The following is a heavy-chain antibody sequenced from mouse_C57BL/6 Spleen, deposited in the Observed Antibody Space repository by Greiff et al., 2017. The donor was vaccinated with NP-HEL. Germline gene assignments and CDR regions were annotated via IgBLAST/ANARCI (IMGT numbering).Heavy chain of an antibody. Sequence: EVQLQQSGAELVRPGASVKLSCTASGFNIKDDYMHWVKQRPEQGLEWIGRIDPENGDTESASKFKGKATITADTSYSTAYLQISSLTSEDTAVYYCATDYYGSRTWFAYWGQGTTVTVSA. CDR1: GFNIKDDY. D-gene: IGHD1-1*01. V-gene: IGHV14-4*01. J-gene: IGHJ3*01. CDR3: ATDYYGSRTWFAY. CDR2: IDPENGDT.